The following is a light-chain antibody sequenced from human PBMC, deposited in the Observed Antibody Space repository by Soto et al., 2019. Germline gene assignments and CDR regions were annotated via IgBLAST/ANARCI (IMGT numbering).Light chain of an antibody. J-gene: IGLJ1*01. CDR3: QSYDSSLTGWV. CDR2: DYN. V-gene: IGLV1-40*01. CDR1: SSNIGNNYA. Sequence: QSVLTQPPSVSAAPGQKVTISCSGSSSNIGNNYAVHWYQQLPGTAPKLLIYDYNKRPSGVPDRFSGSKSGTSASLAITGLQAEDEADNYCQSYDSSLTGWVFGTGTKVTVL.